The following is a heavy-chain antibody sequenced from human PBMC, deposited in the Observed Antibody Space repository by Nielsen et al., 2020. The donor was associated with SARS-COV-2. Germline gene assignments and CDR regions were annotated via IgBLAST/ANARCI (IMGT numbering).Heavy chain of an antibody. Sequence: GESLKISCGGSGFTFSSYAMSWVRQAPGKGLEWVSSISSSRSYIYYADSVKGRFTISRDNAKNSLYLQMNSLRAEDTAVYYGARVGGADRGLYCYGMDVWGQGTTVTVSS. CDR2: ISSSRSYI. CDR3: ARVGGADRGLYCYGMDV. CDR1: GFTFSSYA. J-gene: IGHJ6*02. D-gene: IGHD3-16*01. V-gene: IGHV3-21*01.